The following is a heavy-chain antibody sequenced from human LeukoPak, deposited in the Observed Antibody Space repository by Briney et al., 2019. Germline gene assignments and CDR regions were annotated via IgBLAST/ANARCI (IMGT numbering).Heavy chain of an antibody. V-gene: IGHV3-7*01. J-gene: IGHJ4*02. CDR3: ARGPMTIISI. Sequence: GGSLRLSCAASGFTLSSYWMSWVRQAPGKGLEWVANIKEDGSEKYYVESVKGRFTISRDNAKNSLYLQMNSLRVEDTAVYYCARGPMTIISIGGQGTQVTVSS. CDR1: GFTLSSYW. D-gene: IGHD4/OR15-4a*01. CDR2: IKEDGSEK.